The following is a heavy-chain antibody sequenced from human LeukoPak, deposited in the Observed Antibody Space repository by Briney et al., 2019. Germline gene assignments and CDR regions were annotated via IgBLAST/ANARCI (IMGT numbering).Heavy chain of an antibody. CDR1: GFTFSNYA. J-gene: IGHJ4*02. CDR2: IIGSGGMT. Sequence: PGGSLRLSCAASGFTFSNYAMNWVRQPPGKGLEWVSAIIGSGGMTYYADSVEGRFTISRDNSKSTLYLQMNSLRAEDTAVYYCAKEGANEYGDYGGIFDYWGQGTLVTVSS. D-gene: IGHD4-17*01. CDR3: AKEGANEYGDYGGIFDY. V-gene: IGHV3-23*01.